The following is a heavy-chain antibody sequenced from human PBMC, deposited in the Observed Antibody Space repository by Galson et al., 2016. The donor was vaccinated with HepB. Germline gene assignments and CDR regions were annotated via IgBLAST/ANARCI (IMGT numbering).Heavy chain of an antibody. Sequence: SLRLSCAASGFTFSDYFMTWIRQAPGEGLEWVAYISSGGTNVYYADSVKGRFTISRDNAKNSMYLQMNSLRAEDTAVYYCARDPGGSLLWSLWGQGTLVTVSS. D-gene: IGHD3-10*01. J-gene: IGHJ4*02. V-gene: IGHV3-11*01. CDR3: ARDPGGSLLWSL. CDR2: ISSGGTNV. CDR1: GFTFSDYF.